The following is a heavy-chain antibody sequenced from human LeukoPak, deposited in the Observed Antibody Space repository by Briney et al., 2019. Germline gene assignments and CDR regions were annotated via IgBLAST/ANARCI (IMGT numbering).Heavy chain of an antibody. D-gene: IGHD3-16*02. CDR2: IYTSGST. CDR1: GGSISSYY. J-gene: IGHJ4*02. Sequence: SETLSLTCTVSGGSISSYYWSWIRQPAGKGLEWIGRIYTSGSTNYNPSLKSRVTMSVDTSKNQFSLKLSSVTAADTAVYYCARAIYDYVWGSYRPSYSFDYWGQGTLVTVSS. V-gene: IGHV4-4*07. CDR3: ARAIYDYVWGSYRPSYSFDY.